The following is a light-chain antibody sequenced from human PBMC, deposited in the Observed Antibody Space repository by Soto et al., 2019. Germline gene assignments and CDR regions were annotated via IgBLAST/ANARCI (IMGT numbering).Light chain of an antibody. CDR1: QRVGSH. Sequence: DIQMTQSPSSLSASVGDRVTITCRASQRVGSHLNWYQQKPGKAPKLLISAASSLQSGVPSRFSGSGSGTDFTLTISSLQPEDFAIYYCQQSYSTRYTFGQGTKLEIK. CDR3: QQSYSTRYT. J-gene: IGKJ2*01. V-gene: IGKV1-39*01. CDR2: AAS.